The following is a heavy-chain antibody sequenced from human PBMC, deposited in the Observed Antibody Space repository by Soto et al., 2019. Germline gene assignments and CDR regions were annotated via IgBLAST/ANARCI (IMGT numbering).Heavy chain of an antibody. CDR3: TTGLSNGYYNFYY. J-gene: IGHJ4*02. CDR1: GFTFSNAW. CDR2: IKGEADGGAT. V-gene: IGHV3-15*01. Sequence: PGGSLRLSFAASGFTFSNAWMSWVRQAPGKGLEWVGRIKGEADGGATDYAAPVKGRITISRDHSKDTLSLQMNSLKTEDTAVYYCTTGLSNGYYNFYYWGQGTPVTVSS. D-gene: IGHD3-22*01.